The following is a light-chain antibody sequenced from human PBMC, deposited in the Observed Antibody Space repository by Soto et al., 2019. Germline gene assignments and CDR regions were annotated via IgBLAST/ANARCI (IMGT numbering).Light chain of an antibody. CDR2: AAS. Sequence: DIQLTQSLSFLYASVGDRVTITCRASQGISSSLAWYQQRAWKAPKFLIYAASNLQSGVPSRFSGCRYGTDFTLTVESLQPEDFATYYCQQGYSNPWTFGRGATVDIK. CDR3: QQGYSNPWT. J-gene: IGKJ1*01. V-gene: IGKV1-9*01. CDR1: QGISSS.